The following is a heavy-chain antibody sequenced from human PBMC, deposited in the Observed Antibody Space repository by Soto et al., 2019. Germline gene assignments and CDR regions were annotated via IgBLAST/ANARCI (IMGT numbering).Heavy chain of an antibody. CDR3: VRPRPSGENYGMDV. D-gene: IGHD1-26*01. V-gene: IGHV3-53*01. CDR2: LYAEGST. CDR1: GLTVSQYY. Sequence: VQLVESGGGLIQPGGSLRLSCVASGLTVSQYYMAWVRQAPEMGPQWVSVLYAEGSTYYTESVKGRFTISRDPSKKTLFLQMDGLRAEDTAVYYCVRPRPSGENYGMDVWGQGTTVTVSS. J-gene: IGHJ6*02.